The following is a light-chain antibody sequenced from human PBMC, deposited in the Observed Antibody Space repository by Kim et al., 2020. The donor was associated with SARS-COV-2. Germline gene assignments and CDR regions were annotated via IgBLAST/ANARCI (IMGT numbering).Light chain of an antibody. Sequence: SVSPGPTAGITCSGDKLGYKYACLYQLKPRQSPLQVIYQDNKRPSGIPERFSGSNSGNTATLTISGTQAMDEADYYCQAWDSSLWVFGGGTQLTVL. CDR2: QDN. V-gene: IGLV3-1*01. J-gene: IGLJ3*02. CDR1: KLGYKY. CDR3: QAWDSSLWV.